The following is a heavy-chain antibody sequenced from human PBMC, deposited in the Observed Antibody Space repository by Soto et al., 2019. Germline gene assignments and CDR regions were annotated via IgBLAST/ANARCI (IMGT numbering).Heavy chain of an antibody. CDR3: ARGRVDWLDY. D-gene: IGHD3-9*01. Sequence: GASVKVSCKASGGTFSSYAISWVRQAPGQGLEWMGGIIPIFGTANYAQKFQGRATMTRNTSISTAYMELGSLRSEDTAVYYCARGRVDWLDYWGQGTLVTVSS. J-gene: IGHJ4*02. CDR2: IIPIFGTA. V-gene: IGHV1-69*05. CDR1: GGTFSSYA.